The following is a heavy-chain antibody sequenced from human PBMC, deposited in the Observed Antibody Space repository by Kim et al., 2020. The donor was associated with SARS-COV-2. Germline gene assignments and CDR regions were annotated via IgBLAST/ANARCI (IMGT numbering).Heavy chain of an antibody. CDR1: GFTFSNYA. CDR2: FSGRGDST. Sequence: GGSLRLSCETSGFTFSNYAMTWVRQAPGKGLEWVSGFSGRGDSTYYADSVKGRFTISRDNSKNTLYLQMNSLRAEDTAVYFCAKVMVTGMSYFAHWGQGTLVTVSS. CDR3: AKVMVTGMSYFAH. D-gene: IGHD2-21*02. V-gene: IGHV3-23*01. J-gene: IGHJ4*02.